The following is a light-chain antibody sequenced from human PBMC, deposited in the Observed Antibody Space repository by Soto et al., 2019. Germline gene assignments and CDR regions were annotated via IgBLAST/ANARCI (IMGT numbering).Light chain of an antibody. Sequence: EIVLTQSPATLSLSPGERATLSCRASQSVSSYLAWYQQKPGQAPRLLIYDASNRATDIPARFSGSGSGTAVTLPISSREPEDFAGYYCLQRSGCPWTFGQGTKVEIK. CDR1: QSVSSY. V-gene: IGKV3-11*01. CDR2: DAS. J-gene: IGKJ1*01. CDR3: LQRSGCPWT.